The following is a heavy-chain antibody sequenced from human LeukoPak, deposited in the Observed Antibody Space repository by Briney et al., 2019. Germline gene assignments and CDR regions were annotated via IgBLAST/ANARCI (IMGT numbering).Heavy chain of an antibody. CDR2: IYTTGST. CDR3: ARRGGSYPYFFDY. CDR1: GGSISSSDTYY. V-gene: IGHV4-61*02. D-gene: IGHD1-26*01. Sequence: SETLSLTCTVSGGSISSSDTYYWSWIRQPAGKRLEWIGRIYTTGSTYYNPSLKSRVTISVDASKNQFSLKLSSVTAADTAVYYCARRGGSYPYFFDYWGQGTLVTVSS. J-gene: IGHJ4*02.